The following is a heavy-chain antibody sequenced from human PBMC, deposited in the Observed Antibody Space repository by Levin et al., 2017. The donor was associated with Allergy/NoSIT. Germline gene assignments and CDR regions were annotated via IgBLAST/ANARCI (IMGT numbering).Heavy chain of an antibody. J-gene: IGHJ4*02. CDR2: ISGSGGTT. CDR1: GFIFNTYA. CDR3: ANGPIGLWGIGGAGSD. D-gene: IGHD1-26*01. V-gene: IGHV3-23*01. Sequence: GGSLRLSCAASGFIFNTYAMNWVRQAPGKGLEWVSTISGSGGTTYYADSVKGRFTISRDNSKNTLYLQMNNLRTEDAAVYYCANGPIGLWGIGGAGSDWGQGTLVTVSS.